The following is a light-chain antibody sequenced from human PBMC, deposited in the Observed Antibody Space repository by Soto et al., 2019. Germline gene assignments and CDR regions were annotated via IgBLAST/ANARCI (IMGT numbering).Light chain of an antibody. CDR1: QSISSW. CDR2: DAS. V-gene: IGKV1-5*01. CDR3: QQYNSYSWT. J-gene: IGKJ1*01. Sequence: TQSPATLSLSPGERANLSCRASQSISSWLAWYQQKPGKAPKLLIYDASSLESGVPSRFSGSGSGTEFTLTISSLQPDDFATYYCQQYNSYSWTFGQGTKVDIK.